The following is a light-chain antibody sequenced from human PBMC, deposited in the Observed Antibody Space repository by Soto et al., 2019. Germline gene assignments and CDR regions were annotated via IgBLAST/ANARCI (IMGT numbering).Light chain of an antibody. J-gene: IGLJ2*01. V-gene: IGLV1-44*01. Sequence: QSVLTQPPSASETPGQRVTISCSGATSNIGTHAVHWYQQLPGTAPKLLIYSDNQRPSGVPDRFSVSKSGTSASLAISDLQSEDEADYYCAAWDDGLNGVVFGGGTKVTVL. CDR3: AAWDDGLNGVV. CDR2: SDN. CDR1: TSNIGTHA.